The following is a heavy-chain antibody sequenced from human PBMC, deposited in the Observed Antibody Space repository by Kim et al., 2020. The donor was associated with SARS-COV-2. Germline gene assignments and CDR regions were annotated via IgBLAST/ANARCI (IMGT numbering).Heavy chain of an antibody. Sequence: SETLSLTCTVSGGSISSSSYYWGWIRQPPGKGLEWIGSIYYSGSTYYNPSLKSRVTISVDTSKNQFSLKLSSVTAADTAVYCCARPQWGGFDYWGQGTLVAVSS. CDR1: GGSISSSSYY. D-gene: IGHD1-26*01. CDR3: ARPQWGGFDY. J-gene: IGHJ4*02. CDR2: IYYSGST. V-gene: IGHV4-39*01.